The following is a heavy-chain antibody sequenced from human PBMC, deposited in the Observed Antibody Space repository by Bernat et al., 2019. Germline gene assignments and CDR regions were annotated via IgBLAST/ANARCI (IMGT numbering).Heavy chain of an antibody. J-gene: IGHJ3*02. CDR2: IWYDGSNK. Sequence: QVQLVESGGGVVQPGRSLRLSCAASGFTFSSYGMHWVRQAPGKGLEWVAVIWYDGSNKYYADSVKGRFTISRDNSKNTLYLQMNSLRAEDTAVYYFARERRCYGSGSYYPPYDAFDIWGQGTMVTVSS. CDR1: GFTFSSYG. D-gene: IGHD3-10*01. CDR3: ARERRCYGSGSYYPPYDAFDI. V-gene: IGHV3-33*01.